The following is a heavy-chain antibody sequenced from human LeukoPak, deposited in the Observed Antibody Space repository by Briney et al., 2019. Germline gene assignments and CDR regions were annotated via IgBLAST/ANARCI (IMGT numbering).Heavy chain of an antibody. CDR3: AAATTVTIVEAY. CDR1: GFTFSSYA. Sequence: GGSLRLSCAASGFTFSSYAMSWVRQAPGKGLEWVSAISGSGGSTYYADSVKGRFTISRDNSKNTLYLQMNSLRAEDTAVYYCAAATTVTIVEAYWGQGTLVTVSS. J-gene: IGHJ4*02. V-gene: IGHV3-23*01. CDR2: ISGSGGST. D-gene: IGHD4-17*01.